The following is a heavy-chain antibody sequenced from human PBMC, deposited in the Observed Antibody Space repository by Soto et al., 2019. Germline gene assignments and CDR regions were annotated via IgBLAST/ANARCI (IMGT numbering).Heavy chain of an antibody. D-gene: IGHD3-10*01. CDR1: GFTFSDYY. Sequence: QVQLVESGGGLVKPGGSLRLSCTASGFTFSDYYISWIRQAPGKGLEWVSYISNSETKFYTDSVKGRVTISRDNVKNTVYLHMNRLSAEDTVVYYCSRGRWFGEFYFDYWGHGTLVSVSS. J-gene: IGHJ4*01. V-gene: IGHV3-11*01. CDR3: SRGRWFGEFYFDY. CDR2: ISNSETK.